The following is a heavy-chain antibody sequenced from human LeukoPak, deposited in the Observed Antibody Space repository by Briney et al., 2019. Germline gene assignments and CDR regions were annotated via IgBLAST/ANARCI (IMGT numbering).Heavy chain of an antibody. CDR3: ARDPEWEPPDW. D-gene: IGHD1-26*01. V-gene: IGHV3-21*01. J-gene: IGHJ4*02. CDR2: ISSSSSYI. CDR1: GFTFSSHS. Sequence: GGSLRLSCAASGFTFSSHSMNWVRQAPGKGLEWVSSISSSSSYIYYADSVKGRFTISRDNAKNSLYLQMNSLRAEDTAVYYCARDPEWEPPDWWGQGTLVTVSS.